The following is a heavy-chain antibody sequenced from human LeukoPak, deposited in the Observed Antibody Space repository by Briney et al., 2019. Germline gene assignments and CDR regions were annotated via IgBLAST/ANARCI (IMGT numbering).Heavy chain of an antibody. D-gene: IGHD4-23*01. CDR2: LYHSSSI. CDR3: ARERNPVVTPETWFDP. CDR1: GYSISSDYY. Sequence: KTSETLSLTCAVSGYSISSDYYWGWIRHPPGEGVELIRILYHSSSIYYNPSLKRLVTISVASSKHKFSPQISAATAADTAVYYCARERNPVVTPETWFDPWGQGTLVTVSS. J-gene: IGHJ5*02. V-gene: IGHV4-38-2*02.